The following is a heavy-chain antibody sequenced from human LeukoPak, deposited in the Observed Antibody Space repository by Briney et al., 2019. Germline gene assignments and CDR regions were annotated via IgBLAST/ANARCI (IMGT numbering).Heavy chain of an antibody. J-gene: IGHJ4*02. CDR3: AGLRYCSGGSCPRHY. D-gene: IGHD2-15*01. V-gene: IGHV3-21*01. CDR2: ISSSSSYI. CDR1: GFTSSSYS. Sequence: PGGSLRLSCAASGFTSSSYSMNWVRQAPGKGLEWVSSISSSSSYIYYADSVKGRFTISRDNAKNSLYLQMNSLRAEDTAVYYCAGLRYCSGGSCPRHYWGQGTLVTVSS.